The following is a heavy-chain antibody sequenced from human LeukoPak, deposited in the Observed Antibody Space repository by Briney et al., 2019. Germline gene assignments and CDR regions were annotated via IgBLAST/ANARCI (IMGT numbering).Heavy chain of an antibody. CDR2: IIPIFGTA. Sequence: VKVPCKAFGSNFRSYAISWGRQAPGQGPGGVGGIIPIFGTANYAQKFQGRVTITTDESTSTAYMELSSLRSEDTAVYYCARDTRSGYSYGYGYWGQGTLVTVSS. CDR3: ARDTRSGYSYGYGY. V-gene: IGHV1-69*05. J-gene: IGHJ4*02. CDR1: GSNFRSYA. D-gene: IGHD5-18*01.